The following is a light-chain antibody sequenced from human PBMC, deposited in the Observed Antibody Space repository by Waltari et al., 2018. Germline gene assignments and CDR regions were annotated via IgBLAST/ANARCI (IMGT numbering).Light chain of an antibody. CDR3: QQFNSYPIT. CDR1: QGISSG. CDR2: AAS. J-gene: IGKJ5*01. Sequence: AIQLTQSPSSLSASVGDRVTITCRASQGISSGLAWYQQKPGKGPKLLIDAASSLEIGVPSRFSGSGSGTDFTLTISSLQPEDFATYYCQQFNSYPITFGQGTRLEIK. V-gene: IGKV1-13*02.